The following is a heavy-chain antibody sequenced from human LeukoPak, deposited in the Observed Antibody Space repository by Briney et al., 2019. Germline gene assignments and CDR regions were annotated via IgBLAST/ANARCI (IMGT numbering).Heavy chain of an antibody. CDR2: ISSNGGST. D-gene: IGHD3-9*01. V-gene: IGHV3-64*01. J-gene: IGHJ4*02. CDR1: GFTFSSYA. CDR3: AKKEGNLDWLDY. Sequence: PGGSLRLSCAASGFTFSSYAMHWVRQAPGKGLEYVSAISSNGGSTYYANSVKGRFTISRDNSKNTLYLQMGSLRAEDTAVYYCAKKEGNLDWLDYWGQGTLVTVSS.